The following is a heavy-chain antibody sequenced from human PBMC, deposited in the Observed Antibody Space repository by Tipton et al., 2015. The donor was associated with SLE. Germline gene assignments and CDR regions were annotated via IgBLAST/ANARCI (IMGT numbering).Heavy chain of an antibody. V-gene: IGHV4-39*07. CDR3: ARLISAYDCNFDY. CDR2: FYYGKST. J-gene: IGHJ4*02. CDR1: GGSISSSSFY. D-gene: IGHD5-12*01. Sequence: TLSLTCTVSGGSISSSSFYWGWIRQPPGKGLEWIGSFYYGKSTFYNPSLKSRVTISVDTSTNRLSLQLSSVTAADTALYYCARLISAYDCNFDYWRQGTLVTVSS.